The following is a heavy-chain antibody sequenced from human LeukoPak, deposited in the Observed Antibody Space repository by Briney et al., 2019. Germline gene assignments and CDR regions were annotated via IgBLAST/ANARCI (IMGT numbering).Heavy chain of an antibody. J-gene: IGHJ4*02. CDR2: TYSGGST. CDR1: GFTFSDYY. V-gene: IGHV3-66*01. D-gene: IGHD6-19*01. Sequence: GGSLRLSCAASGFTFSDYYMSWIRQAPGKGLEWVSVTYSGGSTYYADSVKGRFTISRDNSKNTLYLQMNSLRAEDTAVYYCARDGIAVAGSGDYWGQGTLVTVSS. CDR3: ARDGIAVAGSGDY.